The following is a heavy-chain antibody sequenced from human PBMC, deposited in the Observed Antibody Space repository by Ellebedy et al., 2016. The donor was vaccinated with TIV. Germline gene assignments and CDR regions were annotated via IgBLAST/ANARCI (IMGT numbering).Heavy chain of an antibody. J-gene: IGHJ4*02. CDR2: ISSSSSTI. CDR1: GLTFSAYS. D-gene: IGHD5-12*01. V-gene: IGHV3-48*02. CDR3: ARDWSLLYGYGENFDY. Sequence: GGSLRLSCVASGLTFSAYSMKWVRQAPGKGLEWVSSISSSSSTIYYADSVKGRFTISRDNAKDSLFLEMNSLRDEDTAVYYCARDWSLLYGYGENFDYWGQGTLVTVSS.